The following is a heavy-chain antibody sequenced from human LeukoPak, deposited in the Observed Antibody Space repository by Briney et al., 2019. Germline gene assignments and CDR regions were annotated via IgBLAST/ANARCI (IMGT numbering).Heavy chain of an antibody. CDR2: IKSKTDGCTT. V-gene: IGHV3-15*01. CDR3: STEGRDLAY. D-gene: IGHD3-10*01. Sequence: GSLILALSPAGLSLINACMGWGRQAPGRGREWVGRIKSKTDGCTTDYIAPVKGRFTISRDDSTPTLYLQMNSLKTEEKAVYYCSTEGRDLAYWGQGTLVTVSS. J-gene: IGHJ4*02. CDR1: GLSLINAC.